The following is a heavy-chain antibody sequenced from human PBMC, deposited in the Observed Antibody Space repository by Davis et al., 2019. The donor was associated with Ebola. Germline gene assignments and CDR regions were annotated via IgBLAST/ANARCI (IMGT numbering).Heavy chain of an antibody. CDR2: ISGSGGTT. J-gene: IGHJ4*02. CDR3: ARLRNFVVVVAATHLFDY. Sequence: GGSLRLSCAASGFTFRSYAMNWVRQAPGKGLEWVSFISGSGGTTYYADSVKGRFTISRDNSKNILYLQMNSLRAEDTAVYYCARLRNFVVVVAATHLFDYWGQGTLVTVSS. D-gene: IGHD2-15*01. V-gene: IGHV3-23*01. CDR1: GFTFRSYA.